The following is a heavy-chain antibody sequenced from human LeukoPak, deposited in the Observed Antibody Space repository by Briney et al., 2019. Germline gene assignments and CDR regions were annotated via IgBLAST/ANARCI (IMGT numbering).Heavy chain of an antibody. CDR1: GFTFSDYY. CDR2: ISSSGSTI. J-gene: IGHJ4*02. V-gene: IGHV3-11*01. D-gene: IGHD3-22*01. Sequence: PGGSLRLSCAASGFTFSDYYMSWIRQAPGKGLEWVSYISSSGSTIYYADSVKGRFTISRDNAKNSLYLQMNSLRAEDTAVYYCAVGYYYDSSGYPVDYWGQGILVTVSS. CDR3: AVGYYYDSSGYPVDY.